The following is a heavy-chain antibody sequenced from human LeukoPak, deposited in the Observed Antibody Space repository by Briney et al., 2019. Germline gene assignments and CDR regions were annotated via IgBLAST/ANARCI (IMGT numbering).Heavy chain of an antibody. CDR3: ARDAYGSGFGDYFDY. D-gene: IGHD3-10*01. CDR2: INPSGGST. Sequence: ASVKVSCKASGYTFTSYYMHWVRQAPGQGLEWMGIINPSGGSTSYAQKFQGRVTMTRDTSTSTVYMELSSLRSEDTAVYYCARDAYGSGFGDYFDYWGQGTLVTVSS. V-gene: IGHV1-46*01. CDR1: GYTFTSYY. J-gene: IGHJ4*02.